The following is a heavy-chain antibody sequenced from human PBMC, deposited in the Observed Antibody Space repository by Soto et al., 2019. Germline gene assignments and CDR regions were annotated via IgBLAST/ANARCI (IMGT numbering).Heavy chain of an antibody. Sequence: AGGSLRLSCAASGFTFSSYGMHWVRQAPGKGLEWVAVISYDGSNKYYADSVKGRFTISRDNSKNTLYLQMNSLRAEDTAVYYCARDRGIAAAGTPDYYYYGMDVWGQGTTVTVSS. J-gene: IGHJ6*02. D-gene: IGHD6-13*01. CDR2: ISYDGSNK. V-gene: IGHV3-30*03. CDR1: GFTFSSYG. CDR3: ARDRGIAAAGTPDYYYYGMDV.